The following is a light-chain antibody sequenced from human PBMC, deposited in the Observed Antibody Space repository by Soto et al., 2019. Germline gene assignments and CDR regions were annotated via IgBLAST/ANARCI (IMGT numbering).Light chain of an antibody. CDR3: KQGSHWPGWT. Sequence: DVVMTQSPLSLPVTLGQPASISCRSSQSLVYSDGNTYLNWFQQRPGQSPRRLIYKVSNWDSGVPERFSGSGAGADSTLKISRMEAEDVVIYYCKQGSHWPGWTFGQGTKVEIK. CDR2: KVS. CDR1: QSLVYSDGNTY. V-gene: IGKV2D-30*01. J-gene: IGKJ1*01.